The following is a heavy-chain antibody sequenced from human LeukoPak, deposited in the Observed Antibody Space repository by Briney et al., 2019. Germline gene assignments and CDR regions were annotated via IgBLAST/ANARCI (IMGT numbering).Heavy chain of an antibody. CDR3: ARRPHDYGADY. D-gene: IGHD4-17*01. Sequence: GESLKISCQGSGYIFTSYWIGWVRQMPGKGLEWMGIIYPGDSDTRYSPSFQGQVTISADKSISTAYLQWSSLKASDTAMYYCARRPHDYGADYWGQGTLVTVSS. CDR2: IYPGDSDT. J-gene: IGHJ4*02. CDR1: GYIFTSYW. V-gene: IGHV5-51*01.